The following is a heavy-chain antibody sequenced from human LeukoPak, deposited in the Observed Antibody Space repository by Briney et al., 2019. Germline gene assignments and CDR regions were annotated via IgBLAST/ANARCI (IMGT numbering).Heavy chain of an antibody. D-gene: IGHD1-26*01. V-gene: IGHV4-59*01. Sequence: SSETLSLTCTVSGGSISSYYWSWIRQPPGKGLEWIGYIYYSGSTNYNPSLKGRVTISVDTSKNQFSLKLSSVTAADTAVYYCARAYGWELLGDVFDYWGQGTLVTVSS. J-gene: IGHJ4*02. CDR3: ARAYGWELLGDVFDY. CDR1: GGSISSYY. CDR2: IYYSGST.